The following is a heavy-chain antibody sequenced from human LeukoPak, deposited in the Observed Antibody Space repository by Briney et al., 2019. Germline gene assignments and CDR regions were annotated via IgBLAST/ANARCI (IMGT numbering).Heavy chain of an antibody. Sequence: SETLSLTCTVSGGSISSYYWSWIRQPAGKGLEWIGRIYTSGSTNYNPSLKSQVTMSVDTSKNQFSLKLSSVTAADTAVYYCARDRLDILYGGGYYYMDVWGKGTTVTISS. D-gene: IGHD3-3*01. J-gene: IGHJ6*03. CDR3: ARDRLDILYGGGYYYMDV. CDR1: GGSISSYY. CDR2: IYTSGST. V-gene: IGHV4-4*07.